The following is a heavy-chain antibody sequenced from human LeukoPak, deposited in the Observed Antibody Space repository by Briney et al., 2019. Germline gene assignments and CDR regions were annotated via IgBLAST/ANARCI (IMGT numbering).Heavy chain of an antibody. CDR2: IIPIFGIA. CDR1: GGTFSSYA. Sequence: SVKVSCKASGGTFSSYAISWVRQAPGQGLEWMGRIIPIFGIANYAQKFQGRVTITADKSTSTAYMELSSLRSEGTAVYYCARAESGSYYHFDYWGQGTLVTVSS. D-gene: IGHD1-26*01. CDR3: ARAESGSYYHFDY. V-gene: IGHV1-69*04. J-gene: IGHJ4*02.